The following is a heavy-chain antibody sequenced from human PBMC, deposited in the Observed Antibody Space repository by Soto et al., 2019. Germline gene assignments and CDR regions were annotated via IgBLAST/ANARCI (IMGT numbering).Heavy chain of an antibody. Sequence: QVQLVESGGGVVQPGRSLRLSCAASGFTFSSYGMHWVRQAPGKGLEWVAVISYDGSNKYYADSVKGRFTISRDNSKNTLYLQMNSLRAEDTAVYYCAKDGRIFTRTSYLAYWGQGTLVTVSS. J-gene: IGHJ4*02. CDR1: GFTFSSYG. CDR2: ISYDGSNK. CDR3: AKDGRIFTRTSYLAY. V-gene: IGHV3-30*18. D-gene: IGHD2-15*01.